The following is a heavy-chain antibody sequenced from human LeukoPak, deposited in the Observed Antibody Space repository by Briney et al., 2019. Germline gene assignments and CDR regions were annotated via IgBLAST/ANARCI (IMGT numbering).Heavy chain of an antibody. CDR3: ARHYGP. J-gene: IGHJ5*02. V-gene: IGHV4-30-2*01. CDR2: IYHSGST. D-gene: IGHD3-16*01. CDR1: GGSISSAGYS. Sequence: PSQTLSLTCAVSGGSISSAGYSWSWIRQPPGKGLEWIGYIYHSGSTYDNPSLKSRVTISVDRSKNQFSLKLSSVTAADTAVYYCARHYGPWGQGTLVTVSS.